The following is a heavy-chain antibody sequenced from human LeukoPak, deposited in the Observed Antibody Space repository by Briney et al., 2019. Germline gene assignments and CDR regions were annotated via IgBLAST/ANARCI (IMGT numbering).Heavy chain of an antibody. Sequence: GGSLRLSCAASGFTFSSYAMSWVRQAPGKGLGWVSAISGSGGSTYYADSVRGRFTISRDNSKNTLYLQMNSLRAEDTAVYYCANGGSQSRDYWGQGTLVTVSS. CDR2: ISGSGGST. D-gene: IGHD1-26*01. V-gene: IGHV3-23*01. CDR1: GFTFSSYA. J-gene: IGHJ4*02. CDR3: ANGGSQSRDY.